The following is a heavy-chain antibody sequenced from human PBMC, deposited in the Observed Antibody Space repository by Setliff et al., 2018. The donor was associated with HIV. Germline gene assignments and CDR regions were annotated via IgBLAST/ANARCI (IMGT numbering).Heavy chain of an antibody. V-gene: IGHV1-2*02. CDR3: ATTSN. Sequence: GASVKVSCKASGYTFTSYDISWVRQAPGQGLEWMGWINPNNGGTKYAQKFQGRVTMTRDTSISTAYMELSRLRSDDTAMYYCATTSNWGQGTLVTVSS. D-gene: IGHD6-6*01. J-gene: IGHJ4*02. CDR1: GYTFTSYD. CDR2: INPNNGGT.